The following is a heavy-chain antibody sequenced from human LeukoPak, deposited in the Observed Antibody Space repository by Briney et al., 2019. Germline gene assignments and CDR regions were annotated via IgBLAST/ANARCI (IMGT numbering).Heavy chain of an antibody. CDR2: IRSKTYGRTT. J-gene: IGHJ4*02. CDR1: GFTFGDYA. V-gene: IGHV3-49*04. Sequence: GGSLRLSCTASGFTFGDYAMNWVRQTPGKGLEWVGFIRSKTYGRTTEYAASVKGRFTISRDDSKSIAYLQMNSLKTEDTAVFYCTTYSSSWFYWGQGTLVTVSS. CDR3: TTYSSSWFY. D-gene: IGHD6-13*01.